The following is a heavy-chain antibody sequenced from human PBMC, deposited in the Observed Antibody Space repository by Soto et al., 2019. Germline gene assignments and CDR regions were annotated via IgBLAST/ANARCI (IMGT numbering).Heavy chain of an antibody. CDR1: GGSISNYY. CDR2: IYTSGST. Sequence: SETLSLTCTVSGGSISNYYWTWIRQPAGKGLQWIGRIYTSGSTNYNPSLKSRITMLVDTSKNQFSLKLSSVTAADTALYYCARQTTYSSSWYDYWGHGTLVTVSS. J-gene: IGHJ5*01. D-gene: IGHD6-13*01. V-gene: IGHV4-4*07. CDR3: ARQTTYSSSWYDY.